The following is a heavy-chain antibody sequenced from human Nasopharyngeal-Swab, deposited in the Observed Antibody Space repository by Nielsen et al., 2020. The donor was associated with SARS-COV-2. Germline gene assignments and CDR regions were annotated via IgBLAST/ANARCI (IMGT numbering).Heavy chain of an antibody. CDR2: ISYDGSNK. V-gene: IGHV3-30*03. Sequence: GESLKISCAASGFTFSSYGIHWVRRAPGKGLEWVAVISYDGSNKYYADSVKGRFTISRDNSKNTLYLQMNSLRAEDTAVYYCAREPYYYDSSGSKPSDYWGQGTLVTVSS. J-gene: IGHJ4*02. CDR1: GFTFSSYG. D-gene: IGHD3-22*01. CDR3: AREPYYYDSSGSKPSDY.